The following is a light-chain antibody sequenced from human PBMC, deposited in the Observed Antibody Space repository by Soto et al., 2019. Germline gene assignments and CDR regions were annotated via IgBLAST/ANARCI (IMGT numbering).Light chain of an antibody. CDR2: DAS. V-gene: IGKV1-5*01. J-gene: IGKJ2*01. CDR1: QSIGSW. CDR3: QQYHTASEYT. Sequence: DIHMTQSPSTLSASVGDRVTITCRASQSIGSWLAWYQLKPGKAPNLLIYDASSLESGVPSRFSGTVSGTEFTLTISSLQPDDFGTYFCQQYHTASEYTFGRGTKVEIK.